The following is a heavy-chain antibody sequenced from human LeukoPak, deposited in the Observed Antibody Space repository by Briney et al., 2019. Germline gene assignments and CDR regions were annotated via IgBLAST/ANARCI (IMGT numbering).Heavy chain of an antibody. CDR1: GGSIISYY. J-gene: IGHJ4*02. V-gene: IGHV4-59*01. D-gene: IGHD1-7*01. CDR2: IYYSGTT. CDR3: ARAFITGTPLDY. Sequence: SETLSLTCTVSGGSIISYYWSWIRQPPGKGLEWIGYIYYSGTTNYNPSLKSRVTILVDTSKNQISLKLTSVTAADTAVYYCARAFITGTPLDYWGQGTLVTVSS.